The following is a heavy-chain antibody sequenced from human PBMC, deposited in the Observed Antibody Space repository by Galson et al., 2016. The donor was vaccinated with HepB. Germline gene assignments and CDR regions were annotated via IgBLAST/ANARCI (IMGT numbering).Heavy chain of an antibody. V-gene: IGHV3-33*01. D-gene: IGHD1-26*01. CDR2: IWYDGSNR. J-gene: IGHJ4*02. CDR1: GFTFSTYA. CDR3: ASPGDSGSYSGDY. Sequence: SLRLSCAASGFTFSTYAMHWVRQAPGKGLEWVAVIWYDGSNRYYADSVKGRFTISRDNSKNTLYLHMNDPRAEDTAVYYCASPGDSGSYSGDYWGQGTLVTVSS.